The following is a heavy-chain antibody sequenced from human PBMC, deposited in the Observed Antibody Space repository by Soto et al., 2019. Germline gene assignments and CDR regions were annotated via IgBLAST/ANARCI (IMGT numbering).Heavy chain of an antibody. Sequence: LRLSCAASGFTFSSFGMHWVRQAPGKGLEWVALISYDGNNKSYADSVKGRFTISRDSSKNTLFLQMNSLRLEDTAIYFCAKGYYYDSSPFDFWGQGTLVTSPQ. CDR2: ISYDGNNK. CDR1: GFTFSSFG. CDR3: AKGYYYDSSPFDF. V-gene: IGHV3-30*18. J-gene: IGHJ4*02. D-gene: IGHD3-22*01.